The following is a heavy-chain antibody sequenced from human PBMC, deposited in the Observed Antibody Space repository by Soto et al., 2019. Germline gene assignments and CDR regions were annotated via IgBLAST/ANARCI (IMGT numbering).Heavy chain of an antibody. J-gene: IGHJ3*02. CDR1: GGSISSYY. Sequence: SETLSLTCTVSGGSISSYYWSWIRQPPGKGLEWIGYIYYSGSTNYNPSLKSRVTISVDTSKNQFSLKLSSVTAADTAVYYCARVIGDDDAFDIWGQGKMVTV. D-gene: IGHD4-17*01. V-gene: IGHV4-59*01. CDR2: IYYSGST. CDR3: ARVIGDDDAFDI.